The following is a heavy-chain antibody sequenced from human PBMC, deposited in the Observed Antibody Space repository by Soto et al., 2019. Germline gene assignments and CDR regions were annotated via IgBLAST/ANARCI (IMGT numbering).Heavy chain of an antibody. D-gene: IGHD4-4*01. J-gene: IGHJ4*02. V-gene: IGHV4-4*02. Sequence: SETLSLTCVVSSDSISSVNWWSWVRQSPGKGLEWIGEIYHSGSTNYNPSLKSRVAISVDKSKNQFSLKLTSLTAADTAVYYCARGQYSLDYWGPGTLVTVSS. CDR2: IYHSGST. CDR3: ARGQYSLDY. CDR1: SDSISSVNW.